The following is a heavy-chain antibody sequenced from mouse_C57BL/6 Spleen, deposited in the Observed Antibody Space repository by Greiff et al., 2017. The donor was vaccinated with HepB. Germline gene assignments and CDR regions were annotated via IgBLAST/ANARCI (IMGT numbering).Heavy chain of an antibody. Sequence: DVQLQESGPGLVKPSQSLSLTCSVPGYSITSGYYWNWIRQFPGNKLEWMGYISYDGSNNYNPSLKNRISITRDTSKNQFFLKLNSVTTEDTATYYCARGNYPLYYFDYWGQGTTLTVSS. CDR2: ISYDGSN. CDR1: GYSITSGYY. J-gene: IGHJ2*01. CDR3: ARGNYPLYYFDY. D-gene: IGHD2-1*01. V-gene: IGHV3-6*01.